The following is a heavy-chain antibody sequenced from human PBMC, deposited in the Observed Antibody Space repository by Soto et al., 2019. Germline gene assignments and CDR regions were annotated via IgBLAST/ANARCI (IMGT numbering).Heavy chain of an antibody. CDR1: GYTFTGYY. V-gene: IGHV1-2*04. J-gene: IGHJ6*02. Sequence: ASVKVSCKASGYTFTGYYMHWVRQAPGQGLEWMGWINPNSGGTNYAQKFQGWVTMTRDTSISTAYMELRSLRSDDTAVYYCARSVGDNYYYYGMDVWGQGTTVTVSS. D-gene: IGHD2-21*01. CDR3: ARSVGDNYYYYGMDV. CDR2: INPNSGGT.